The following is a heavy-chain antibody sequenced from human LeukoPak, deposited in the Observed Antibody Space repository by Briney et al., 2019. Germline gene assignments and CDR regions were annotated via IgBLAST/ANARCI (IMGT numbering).Heavy chain of an antibody. V-gene: IGHV4-34*01. CDR2: IYYSGST. J-gene: IGHJ4*02. CDR3: ARHPGIAAAADDY. Sequence: SETLSLTCAVYGGSFSGYYWSWIRQPPGKGLEWIGSIYYSGSTYYNPSLKSRVTISVDTSKNQFSLKLSSVTAADTAVYYCARHPGIAAAADDYWGQGTLVTVSS. CDR1: GGSFSGYY. D-gene: IGHD6-13*01.